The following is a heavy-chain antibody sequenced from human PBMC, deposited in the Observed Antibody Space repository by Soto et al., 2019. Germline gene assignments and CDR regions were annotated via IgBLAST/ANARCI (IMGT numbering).Heavy chain of an antibody. CDR2: INSDGSST. D-gene: IGHD3-10*01. Sequence: EVQLVESGGGLVQPGGSLRLSCAASGFTFSSYWMHWVRQAPGKGLVWVSRINSDGSSTSYADSVKGRFTISRDNAKNTLYVEMNSLRAEDTAVYYCARVYGSGSKTRGWFDPWGQGTLVTVSS. V-gene: IGHV3-74*01. J-gene: IGHJ5*02. CDR1: GFTFSSYW. CDR3: ARVYGSGSKTRGWFDP.